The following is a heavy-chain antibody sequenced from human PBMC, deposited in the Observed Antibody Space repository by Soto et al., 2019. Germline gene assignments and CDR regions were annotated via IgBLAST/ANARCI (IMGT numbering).Heavy chain of an antibody. J-gene: IGHJ4*02. CDR2: VSGSGSST. V-gene: IGHV3-23*01. D-gene: IGHD3-16*01. Sequence: EVQVLESGGGLVQPGGSLRLSCVASGLTFTSYAMTWVRQAPGKGLEWVSAVSGSGSSTYYADSVKGRFTISRDNSKNTLYRQMNSLRAEYAAVYYCVSRGGGYWGQGALVTVSS. CDR1: GLTFTSYA. CDR3: VSRGGGY.